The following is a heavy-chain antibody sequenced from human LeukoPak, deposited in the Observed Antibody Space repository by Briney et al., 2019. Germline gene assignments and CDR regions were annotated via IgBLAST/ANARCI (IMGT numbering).Heavy chain of an antibody. V-gene: IGHV3-23*01. D-gene: IGHD1-7*01. CDR1: GFTFSSYA. CDR2: ISGSGGST. CDR3: AKASGTTLTYGDY. Sequence: GGSLRLSCAASGFTFSSYAMNWVRQAPRRGLEWVSAISGSGGSTYYADSVKGRFTISRDNSRNTLYLQMNSLRAEDTALYYCAKASGTTLTYGDYWGQGTLVTVSS. J-gene: IGHJ4*02.